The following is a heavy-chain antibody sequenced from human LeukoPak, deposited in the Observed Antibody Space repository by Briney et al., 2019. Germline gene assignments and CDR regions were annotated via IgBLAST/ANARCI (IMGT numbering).Heavy chain of an antibody. Sequence: SETLSLTCAVSDDSFSSHYWTWIRQPPGKGLEWIGYISYIGRTNYNPSLKSRVTISIDTSKNQFSLKPTSVTAADTAVYYCARDLVTVTKGFDIWGQGTMVSVSS. CDR2: ISYIGRT. CDR3: ARDLVTVTKGFDI. J-gene: IGHJ3*02. V-gene: IGHV4-59*11. CDR1: DDSFSSHY. D-gene: IGHD4-17*01.